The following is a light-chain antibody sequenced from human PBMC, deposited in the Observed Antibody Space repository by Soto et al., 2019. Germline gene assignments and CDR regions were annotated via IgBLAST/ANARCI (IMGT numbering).Light chain of an antibody. CDR1: QSVNNY. CDR3: QQYGSSGT. Sequence: RVTFDFRSSQSVNNYLAWYQQKPGQAPRLLIYGASNRATGIPDRFSGSGSGTDFTLTISRLETEDFAVYYCQQYGSSGTFGQGTKVDIK. CDR2: GAS. V-gene: IGKV3-20*01. J-gene: IGKJ1*01.